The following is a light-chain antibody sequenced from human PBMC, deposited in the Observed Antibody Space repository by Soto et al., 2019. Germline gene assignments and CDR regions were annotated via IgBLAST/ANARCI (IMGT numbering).Light chain of an antibody. CDR1: SSDVGSYNL. Sequence: QSALTQPASVSGSPGQSITISCTGTSSDVGSYNLVSWYQQHPGQAPKLMIYEGNKRPAGVSNRFSGSKSANTDSLTISGLQTEDEADYYCCSYAGTNPLVFGTGTKLTVL. J-gene: IGLJ1*01. CDR3: CSYAGTNPLV. V-gene: IGLV2-23*01. CDR2: EGN.